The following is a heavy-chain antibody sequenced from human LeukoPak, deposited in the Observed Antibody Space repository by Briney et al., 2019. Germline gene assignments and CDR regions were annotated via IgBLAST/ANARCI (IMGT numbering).Heavy chain of an antibody. V-gene: IGHV4-59*08. D-gene: IGHD3-22*01. CDR2: IFYRGST. J-gene: IGHJ3*02. CDR1: GGPISTYY. CDR3: AAHPFYYDSSGYYILDAFDI. Sequence: NSSEPLSLPCTVSGGPISTYYCSWIRQPPGKALEWSGYIFYRGSTNYNPSLKRRVTKSEDLFNHQFSLKLRSVTAGDTAVYYCAAHPFYYDSSGYYILDAFDIWGQGTMVTVSS.